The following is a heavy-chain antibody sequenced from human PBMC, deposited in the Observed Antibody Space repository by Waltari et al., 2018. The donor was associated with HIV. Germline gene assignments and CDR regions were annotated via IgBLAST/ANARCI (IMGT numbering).Heavy chain of an antibody. Sequence: QLQVQESGPGLVKPSETLSLTCTVSGGSISSRDYYWGWSRQPPGKGQEWIGIIFYSGNTYSNPSLKSRVTISVDTSKSQFSLNLSSVTAADTAVYYCARQWLALYFDYWGQGTLVTVSS. CDR1: GGSISSRDYY. J-gene: IGHJ4*02. D-gene: IGHD6-19*01. CDR3: ARQWLALYFDY. V-gene: IGHV4-39*07. CDR2: IFYSGNT.